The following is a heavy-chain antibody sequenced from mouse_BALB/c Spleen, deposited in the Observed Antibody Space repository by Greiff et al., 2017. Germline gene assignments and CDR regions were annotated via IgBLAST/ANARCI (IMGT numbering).Heavy chain of an antibody. CDR3: ARGGSYFGD. CDR1: GYTFTSYW. V-gene: IGHV1S81*02. Sequence: QVQLQQPGAELVKPGASVKLSCKASGYTFTSYWMHWVKQRPGQGLEWIGEINPSNGRTNYNEKFKSKATLTVDKSSSTAYMQLSSLTSEDSAVYYCARGGSYFGDWGQGTTRTVSS. CDR2: INPSNGRT. J-gene: IGHJ2*01.